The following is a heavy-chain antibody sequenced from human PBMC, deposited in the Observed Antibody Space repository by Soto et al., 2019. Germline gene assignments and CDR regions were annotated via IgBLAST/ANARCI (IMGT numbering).Heavy chain of an antibody. J-gene: IGHJ4*02. CDR2: IYHSGST. D-gene: IGHD3-22*01. CDR1: GGSISSGGYS. CDR3: AKHAVHRSGFPDY. Sequence: TLSLTCAVSGGSISSGGYSWSWIRQPPGKGLEWIGYIYHSGSTYYNPSLKSRVTISVDRSKNQFPLKLSSVTAADTAVYYCAKHAVHRSGFPDYSSQGTLDIVSA. V-gene: IGHV4-30-2*01.